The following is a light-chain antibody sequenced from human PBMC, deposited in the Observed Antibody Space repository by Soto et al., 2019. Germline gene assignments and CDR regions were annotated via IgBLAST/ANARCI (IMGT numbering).Light chain of an antibody. CDR1: QSVSSY. J-gene: IGKJ3*01. Sequence: EIVLTRSPATLSLSPGERATLSCRASQSVSSYLAWYQQKPGQAPRLLIYDASNRATGIPARFSGSGSGTDFTLTISSLEPEDFAVYYCQQRFTFGPGTKVDIK. V-gene: IGKV3-11*01. CDR2: DAS. CDR3: QQRFT.